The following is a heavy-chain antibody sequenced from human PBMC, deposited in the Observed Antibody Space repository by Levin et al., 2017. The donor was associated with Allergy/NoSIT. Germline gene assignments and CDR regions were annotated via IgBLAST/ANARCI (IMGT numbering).Heavy chain of an antibody. CDR1: GGSISSSTYY. CDR3: ARHWRAYNAVVVALDY. V-gene: IGHV4-39*01. Sequence: SQTLSLTCTVSGGSISSSTYYWSWIRQPPGKGLEWIGSIFYSGTTYYKPSLKSRVTISVDTSNNQFSLRLSSVTAADAAVYYCARHWRAYNAVVVALDYWGQGTLVTISS. D-gene: IGHD2-15*01. CDR2: IFYSGTT. J-gene: IGHJ4*02.